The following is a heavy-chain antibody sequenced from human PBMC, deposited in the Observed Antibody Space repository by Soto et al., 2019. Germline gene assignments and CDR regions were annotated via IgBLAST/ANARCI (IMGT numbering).Heavy chain of an antibody. CDR2: TGGSGRTT. Sequence: GGSLRLSCAASGFTFSSYAMSWVRQAPGKGLEWISTTGGSGRTTYYADSVKGRFTVSRDNSKNTLDLQMSSLRAEDTAVYYCATVHNTSRSFDYWGQGTLVTDSS. J-gene: IGHJ4*02. V-gene: IGHV3-23*01. D-gene: IGHD1-20*01. CDR3: ATVHNTSRSFDY. CDR1: GFTFSSYA.